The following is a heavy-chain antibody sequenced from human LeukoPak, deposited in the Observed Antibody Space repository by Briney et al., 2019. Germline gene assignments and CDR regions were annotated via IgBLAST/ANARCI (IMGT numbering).Heavy chain of an antibody. J-gene: IGHJ5*02. CDR3: ARDLPIDYGRHNWFDP. Sequence: RPGGSLRLSCAASGFTFDDYGMSWVRQAPGKGLEWVSGINWNGGSTGYADSVKGRFTISRDNAKNSLYLQMNSLRAEDTALYYCARDLPIDYGRHNWFDPWGQGTLVTVSS. V-gene: IGHV3-20*04. CDR1: GFTFDDYG. CDR2: INWNGGST. D-gene: IGHD4-17*01.